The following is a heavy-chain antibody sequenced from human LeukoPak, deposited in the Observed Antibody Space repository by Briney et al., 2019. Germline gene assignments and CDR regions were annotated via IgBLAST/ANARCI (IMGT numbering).Heavy chain of an antibody. J-gene: IGHJ6*03. D-gene: IGHD2-15*01. Sequence: GGSLRLSCAASGFTFSAFGMHWVRQAPGKGLEWVAVISFDGSNKYYADSVKGRFTISRDNSKNTLYLQMNSLRAEDTAVYYCAKDSRRSIVVVVAAPPGYMDVWGKGTTVTISS. CDR1: GFTFSAFG. CDR3: AKDSRRSIVVVVAAPPGYMDV. CDR2: ISFDGSNK. V-gene: IGHV3-30*19.